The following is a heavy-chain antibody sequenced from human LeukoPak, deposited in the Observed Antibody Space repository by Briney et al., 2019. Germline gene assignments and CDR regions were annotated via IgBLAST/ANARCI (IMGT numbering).Heavy chain of an antibody. CDR1: GFTFSTYN. V-gene: IGHV3-21*01. CDR3: ARGYYEAFDI. J-gene: IGHJ3*02. Sequence: PGGSLRLSCAASGFTFSTYNMNWVRQAPGKGLEWVSSISTSGTYIYYADSVKGRFTVSRDNAKNSLYLQMNSLRAEDTAVYYCARGYYEAFDIRCQGTMVTVSS. D-gene: IGHD3-22*01. CDR2: ISTSGTYI.